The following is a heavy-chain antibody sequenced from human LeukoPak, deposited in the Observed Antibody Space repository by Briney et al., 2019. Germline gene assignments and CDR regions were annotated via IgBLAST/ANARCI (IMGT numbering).Heavy chain of an antibody. D-gene: IGHD3-10*01. Sequence: GGSLRLSCAASGFTFSSYAMHWVRQAPGKGLEWVAVISYDGSNKYYADSVKGRFTISRDNAKNSLYLQMNSLRAEDTAVYYCAREELWFGESPLVDYWGQGTLVTVSS. CDR1: GFTFSSYA. CDR2: ISYDGSNK. J-gene: IGHJ4*02. V-gene: IGHV3-30*04. CDR3: AREELWFGESPLVDY.